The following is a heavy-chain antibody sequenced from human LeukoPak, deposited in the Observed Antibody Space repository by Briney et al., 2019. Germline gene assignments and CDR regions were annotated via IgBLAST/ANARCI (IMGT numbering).Heavy chain of an antibody. CDR3: ARVPAASKDLDY. CDR1: GYSFTNYW. V-gene: IGHV5-51*01. CDR2: IYPGDSDT. J-gene: IGHJ4*02. Sequence: GEPLKISCKGSGYSFTNYWIGWVRQMPGKGLEYLGIIYPGDSDTRYSPSFQGQVAISADKSISTAYLQWSSLKASDTAMYYCARVPAASKDLDYWGQGTLVTVSS. D-gene: IGHD2-2*01.